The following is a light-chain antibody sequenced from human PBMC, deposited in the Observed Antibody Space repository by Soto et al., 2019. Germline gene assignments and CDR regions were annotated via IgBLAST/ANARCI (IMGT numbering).Light chain of an antibody. J-gene: IGLJ1*01. V-gene: IGLV2-14*03. Sequence: QSALTQPASVSGSPGQSITISCTGTSSDVGGYNYVSWYQHHPGKAPKLMIYDVSNRPSGVSNRFSGSKSGNTASLPIPGLQTEHEADYYGSSYTTCNTRQMVLGPGTKVTVL. CDR1: SSDVGGYNY. CDR3: SSYTTCNTRQMV. CDR2: DVS.